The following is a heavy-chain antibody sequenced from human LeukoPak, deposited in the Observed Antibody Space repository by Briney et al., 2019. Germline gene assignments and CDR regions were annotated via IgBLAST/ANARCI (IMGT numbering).Heavy chain of an antibody. J-gene: IGHJ5*02. CDR1: GFTVSSNY. D-gene: IGHD2-15*01. Sequence: PGGSLRLSCAASGFTVSSNYMSWVRQAPGKGLEWVAVIWYDGSNKYYADSVKGRFTISRDNSKNTLYLQMNSLRAEDTAVYYCAKDRVGSGGSCTWFDPWGQGTLVTVSS. CDR2: IWYDGSNK. CDR3: AKDRVGSGGSCTWFDP. V-gene: IGHV3-33*06.